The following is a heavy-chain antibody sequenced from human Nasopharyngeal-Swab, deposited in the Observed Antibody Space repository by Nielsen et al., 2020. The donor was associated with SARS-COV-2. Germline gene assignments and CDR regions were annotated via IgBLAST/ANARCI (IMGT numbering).Heavy chain of an antibody. V-gene: IGHV1-69*01. J-gene: IGHJ4*02. Sequence: WVRQAPGQGLEWMGGIIPIFGTANYAQKFQGRVTITADESTSTAYMELSSLRSEDTAVYYCARSLSPDCGGDCYYFDYWGQGTLVTVS. D-gene: IGHD2-21*01. CDR2: IIPIFGTA. CDR3: ARSLSPDCGGDCYYFDY.